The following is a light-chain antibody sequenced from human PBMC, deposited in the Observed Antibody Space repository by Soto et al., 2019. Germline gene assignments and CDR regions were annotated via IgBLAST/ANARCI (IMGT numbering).Light chain of an antibody. V-gene: IGKV3-20*01. Sequence: EIELTQSPGTLSLSPGERATLSCRASQSVSRSQLAWYQQKTGQAPRLLIYGVSSRATGIPDRFSGSGSGTDFTLTISSLQPEDFATYYCQQSYSTRWTFGQGTKVEIK. J-gene: IGKJ1*01. CDR1: QSVSRSQ. CDR2: GVS. CDR3: QQSYSTRWT.